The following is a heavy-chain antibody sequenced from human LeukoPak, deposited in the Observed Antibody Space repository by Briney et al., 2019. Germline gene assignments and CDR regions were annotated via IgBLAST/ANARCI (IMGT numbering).Heavy chain of an antibody. CDR1: GFSFSGYS. CDR3: ARDRLGDYDHSGYYDK. V-gene: IGHV3-21*01. CDR2: ISSGKSFI. D-gene: IGHD3-22*01. Sequence: GGSLRLSCVGSGFSFSGYSMTWVRQAPDMGLEWVSSISSGKSFIYYASSVRGRFTISRDNAKNSLYLQMDSLRAEDTAVYYCARDRLGDYDHSGYYDKWGQGTLVTVSS. J-gene: IGHJ4*02.